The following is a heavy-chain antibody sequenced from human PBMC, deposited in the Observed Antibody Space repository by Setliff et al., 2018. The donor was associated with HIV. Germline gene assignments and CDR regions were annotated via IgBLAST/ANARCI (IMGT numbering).Heavy chain of an antibody. J-gene: IGHJ4*02. Sequence: GGSLRLSCSASGFTFNNYVMYWVRQAPGKGLEWVSYISSSGTTIYYADSVKGRFTISRDNAKNSLYLQMNSLRAEDTAVYYCARPNYYDSSGSFDYWGQGTLVTVSS. D-gene: IGHD3-22*01. V-gene: IGHV3-48*03. CDR2: ISSSGTTI. CDR3: ARPNYYDSSGSFDY. CDR1: GFTFNNYV.